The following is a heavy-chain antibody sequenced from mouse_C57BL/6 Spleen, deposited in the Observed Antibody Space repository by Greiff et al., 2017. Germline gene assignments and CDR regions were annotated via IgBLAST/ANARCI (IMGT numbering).Heavy chain of an antibody. CDR3: ARTHYGSSYWYFDV. Sequence: EVKLEESGPGLVKPSQSLSLTCSVTGYSITSGYYWNWIRQFPGNKLEWMGYISYDGSNNYNPSLKNRISITRDTSKNQFFLKLNSVTTEDTATYYCARTHYGSSYWYFDVWGTGTTVTVSS. J-gene: IGHJ1*03. D-gene: IGHD1-1*01. V-gene: IGHV3-6*01. CDR1: GYSITSGYY. CDR2: ISYDGSN.